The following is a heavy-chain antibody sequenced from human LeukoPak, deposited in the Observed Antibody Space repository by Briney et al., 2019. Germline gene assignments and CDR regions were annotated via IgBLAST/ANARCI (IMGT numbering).Heavy chain of an antibody. D-gene: IGHD3-3*01. Sequence: GGSLRLSCAASGFTFSSYDMHWVRQATGKGLEWVSAIGTAGDTYYPGSVKGRFTISRENAKNSLYLQLNSLRDGDTAVYYCARARGTYYDFWSGSTYYFDYWGQGTLVTVSS. V-gene: IGHV3-13*01. CDR3: ARARGTYYDFWSGSTYYFDY. J-gene: IGHJ4*02. CDR1: GFTFSSYD. CDR2: IGTAGDT.